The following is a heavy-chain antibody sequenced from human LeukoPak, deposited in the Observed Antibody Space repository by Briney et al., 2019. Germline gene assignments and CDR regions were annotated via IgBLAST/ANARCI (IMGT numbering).Heavy chain of an antibody. Sequence: GGSLRLSCSASGFTFKSYAMHWVRQAPGKGLEYVSSINTNGANTYYADSVKVTFTISRDNSRNTVHVQINSLTPEDTAVYYCVKGPDYRSSQMDSWGQGTLVTVSS. CDR2: INTNGANT. CDR1: GFTFKSYA. V-gene: IGHV3-64*05. D-gene: IGHD6-6*01. J-gene: IGHJ4*02. CDR3: VKGPDYRSSQMDS.